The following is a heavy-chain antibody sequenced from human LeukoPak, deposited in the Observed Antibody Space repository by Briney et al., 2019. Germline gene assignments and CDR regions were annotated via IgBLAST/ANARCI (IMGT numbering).Heavy chain of an antibody. CDR1: GYTFTSYY. CDR2: INPSGGST. J-gene: IGHJ6*03. Sequence: ASVKVSCKASGYTFTSYYMHWVRQAPGQGLEWMGLINPSGGSTSYAQKFQGRVTMTRDTSTSTVYMELSSLRSEDTAVYYCAREGGHYDFWSGFNYYYYMDVWGKGTTVTVSS. D-gene: IGHD3-3*01. V-gene: IGHV1-46*03. CDR3: AREGGHYDFWSGFNYYYYMDV.